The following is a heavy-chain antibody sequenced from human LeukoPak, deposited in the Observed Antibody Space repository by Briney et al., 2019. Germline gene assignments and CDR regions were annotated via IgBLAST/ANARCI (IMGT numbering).Heavy chain of an antibody. J-gene: IGHJ4*02. CDR2: IFHSGST. V-gene: IGHV4-4*02. Sequence: KPSETLSLTCAVSGGSISSLNWWCWVRQPPGKGLEWIGEIFHSGSTNYNLSLKSRVTISVDKSKNQFSLKLNSVTAADTAVYYCARSAAGIDYWGQGTLVTVSS. CDR3: ARSAAGIDY. CDR1: GGSISSLNW. D-gene: IGHD6-13*01.